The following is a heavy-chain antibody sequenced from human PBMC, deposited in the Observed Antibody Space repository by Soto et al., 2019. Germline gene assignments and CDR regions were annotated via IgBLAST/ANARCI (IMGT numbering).Heavy chain of an antibody. CDR2: ISSSGSIE. D-gene: IGHD3-22*01. J-gene: IGHJ4*02. CDR1: GLTFSDYY. V-gene: IGHV3-11*01. Sequence: PGGSLRLSCAASGLTFSDYYMSWIRQAPGKGLEWVSYISSSGSIENYADSVKGRFTISRDNAKNSLYLQMNSLRAEDTAVYYCARDLGYYASDGYFDYGGQGTLVTVSS. CDR3: ARDLGYYASDGYFDY.